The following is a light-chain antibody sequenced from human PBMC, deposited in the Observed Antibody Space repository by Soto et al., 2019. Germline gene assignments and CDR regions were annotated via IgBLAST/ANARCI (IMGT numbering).Light chain of an antibody. CDR3: ETWDRNPWV. Sequence: QLVLTQSSSASASLGSSVKLTCTLSSGHSSYIIAWHQQQPGKAPRYLMKLEGSGSYNKGSGVPDRFSGSSSGADRYLTISNLQFEDEADYYCETWDRNPWVFGGGTKLTVL. J-gene: IGLJ3*02. V-gene: IGLV4-60*02. CDR1: SGHSSYI. CDR2: LEGSGSY.